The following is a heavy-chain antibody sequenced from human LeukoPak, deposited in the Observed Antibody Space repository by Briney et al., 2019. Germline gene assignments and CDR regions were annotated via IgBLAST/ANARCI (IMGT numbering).Heavy chain of an antibody. V-gene: IGHV3-74*01. CDR3: ARVGDDFWGAYDY. J-gene: IGHJ4*02. D-gene: IGHD3-3*01. CDR2: IKSDGTGT. CDR1: GFTLSSYW. Sequence: GGSLRLSCAASGFTLSSYWMQWVRQVPGKGLEWVSRIKSDGTGTDYADSVKGRFTIFRDNAKNTLSLQMNSLRVEDTAVYFCARVGDDFWGAYDYWGQGTLVTVSS.